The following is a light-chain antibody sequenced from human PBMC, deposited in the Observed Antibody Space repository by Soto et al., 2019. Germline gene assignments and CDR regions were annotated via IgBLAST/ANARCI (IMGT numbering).Light chain of an antibody. CDR2: GAS. Sequence: EIVLTQSPDTLSVSPGERATLSCMASQTVGSTLAWYQQKPGQAPRLLIYGASTRASDTPARFSGSGSVTEFALTISSLQSEDFAVYYCQQYNNWPITFGQGTRLEIK. V-gene: IGKV3D-15*01. CDR1: QTVGST. J-gene: IGKJ5*01. CDR3: QQYNNWPIT.